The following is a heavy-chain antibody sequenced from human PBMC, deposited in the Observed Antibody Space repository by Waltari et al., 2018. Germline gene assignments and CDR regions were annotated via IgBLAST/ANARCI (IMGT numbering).Heavy chain of an antibody. D-gene: IGHD6-13*01. V-gene: IGHV3-72*01. CDR2: IRNKANSYST. J-gene: IGHJ4*02. Sequence: EVHLVESGGGLVQPGGSLRLSCVAPGFTFSAHYLDWVRQAPGKGMGGVGHIRNKANSYSTVHAASVEGRFTISRDDSKDSLYLQMNSLEIEDTGVYYCVRLAATGSPYFDSWGQGTLVTVSS. CDR3: VRLAATGSPYFDS. CDR1: GFTFSAHY.